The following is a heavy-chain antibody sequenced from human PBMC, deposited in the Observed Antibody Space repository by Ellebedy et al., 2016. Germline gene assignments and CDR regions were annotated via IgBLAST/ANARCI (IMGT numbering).Heavy chain of an antibody. CDR2: ISSSSSYI. V-gene: IGHV3-21*01. CDR3: ARGAYDLDY. Sequence: GESLKISCAASGFTFSSYSMNWVRQAPGKGLEWVSSISSSSSYIYYADSVKGRFTISRDNAKNSLYLQMNSLRAEDTAVYYCARGAYDLDYWGQGTLVTVSS. CDR1: GFTFSSYS. D-gene: IGHD2-21*01. J-gene: IGHJ4*02.